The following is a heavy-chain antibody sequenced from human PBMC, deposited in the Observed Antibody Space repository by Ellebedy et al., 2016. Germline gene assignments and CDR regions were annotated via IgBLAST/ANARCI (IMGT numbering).Heavy chain of an antibody. Sequence: GESLKISXAASGFTFSSYSMNWVRQAPGKGLEWVSYISSSSSTIYYADSVKGRFTISRDNAKNSLYLQMNSLRAEDTAVYYCAREEVSVPAAISKPKHWFDPWGQGTLVTVSS. CDR2: ISSSSSTI. CDR3: AREEVSVPAAISKPKHWFDP. V-gene: IGHV3-48*01. D-gene: IGHD2-2*01. CDR1: GFTFSSYS. J-gene: IGHJ5*02.